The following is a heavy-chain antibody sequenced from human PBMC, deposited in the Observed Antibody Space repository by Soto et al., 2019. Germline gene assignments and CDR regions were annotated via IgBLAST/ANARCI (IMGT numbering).Heavy chain of an antibody. CDR1: GFTFSSYW. D-gene: IGHD4-4*01. J-gene: IGHJ4*02. V-gene: IGHV3-74*01. Sequence: VQLVESGGGLVQPGGSLRLSCAASGFTFSSYWMNWVRQAPGKGLVWVSRMNSDGSSTNYADSVKGRFTVSRDNAKNTLYLQLNSLRAEDTAVYYCARETYSSHFDYWGQGTLVTVSS. CDR2: MNSDGSST. CDR3: ARETYSSHFDY.